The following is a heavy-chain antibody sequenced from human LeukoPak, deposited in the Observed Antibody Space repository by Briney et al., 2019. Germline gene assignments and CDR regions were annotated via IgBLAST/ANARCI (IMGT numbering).Heavy chain of an antibody. Sequence: GGSLRLSCAASGFTFRDYCMSWVRQAPGKGLEWVSSISGSGGTTYYADSVKGRFTISRDNSKNTLYVHMNSLRAEDTAVYYCATCPDFWRGNVRWGQGTLVAVSS. CDR1: GFTFRDYC. CDR2: ISGSGGTT. CDR3: ATCPDFWRGNVR. D-gene: IGHD3-3*01. V-gene: IGHV3-23*01. J-gene: IGHJ4*02.